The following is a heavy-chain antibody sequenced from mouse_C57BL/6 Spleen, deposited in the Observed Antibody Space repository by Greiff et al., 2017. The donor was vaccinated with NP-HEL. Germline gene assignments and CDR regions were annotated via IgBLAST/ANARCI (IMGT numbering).Heavy chain of an antibody. V-gene: IGHV3-6*01. Sequence: EVKLMESGPGLVKPSQSLSLTCSVTGYSITSGYYWNWIRQFPGNKLEWMGYISYDGSNNYNPSLKNRISITRDTSKNQFFLKLNSVTTEDTATYYCARPLYGSSYVQAMDYWGQGTSVTVSS. CDR1: GYSITSGYY. D-gene: IGHD1-1*01. CDR3: ARPLYGSSYVQAMDY. CDR2: ISYDGSN. J-gene: IGHJ4*01.